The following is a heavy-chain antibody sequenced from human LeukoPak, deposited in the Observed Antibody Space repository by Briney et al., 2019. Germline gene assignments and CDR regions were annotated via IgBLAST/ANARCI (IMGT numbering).Heavy chain of an antibody. CDR1: GYTFTSYA. J-gene: IGHJ6*02. V-gene: IGHV1-3*02. CDR3: ARGKPYYDILTGYYDYGMDV. CDR2: SNAGNGNT. D-gene: IGHD3-9*01. Sequence: GASVKVSCKASGYTFTSYAMHWVRQAPGQRLAWMGWSNAGNGNTKHSQEFQGRVTITRDTSASTAYMELSSLRSEDMAVYYCARGKPYYDILTGYYDYGMDVWGQGTTVTVSS.